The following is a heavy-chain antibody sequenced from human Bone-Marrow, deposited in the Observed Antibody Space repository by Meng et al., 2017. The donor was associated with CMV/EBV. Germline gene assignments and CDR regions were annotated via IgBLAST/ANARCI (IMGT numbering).Heavy chain of an antibody. CDR3: ARGKGRQY. Sequence: GGSLRLSCAASGFTFSSYALHWVRQAPGKGLEWVAVISYDGSNKYCADSVKGRFTISRDNSKNTLYLQMNSLRAEDTAVYYCARGKGRQYWGQGTLVTVSS. D-gene: IGHD3-10*01. CDR1: GFTFSSYA. J-gene: IGHJ4*02. CDR2: ISYDGSNK. V-gene: IGHV3-30-3*01.